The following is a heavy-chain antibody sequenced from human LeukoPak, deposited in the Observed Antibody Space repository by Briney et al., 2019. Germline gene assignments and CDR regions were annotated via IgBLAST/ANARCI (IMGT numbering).Heavy chain of an antibody. CDR2: IYYSGST. V-gene: IGHV4-59*01. D-gene: IGHD5-12*01. CDR3: ARGGDVVATPFDY. CDR1: GGSISSYY. Sequence: PSETLSLTCTVSGGSISSYYWSWIRQPPGKGLEWIGYIYYSGSTNYNPSLKSRVTISVDTSKNQFSLKLSSVTAADTAVYYCARGGDVVATPFDYWGQGTLVTVSS. J-gene: IGHJ4*02.